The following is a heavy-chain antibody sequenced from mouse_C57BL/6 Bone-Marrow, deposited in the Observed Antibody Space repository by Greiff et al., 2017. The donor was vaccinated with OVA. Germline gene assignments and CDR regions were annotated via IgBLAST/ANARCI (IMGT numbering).Heavy chain of an antibody. V-gene: IGHV1-61*01. Sequence: VQLQQPGAELVRPGSSVKLSCKASGYTFTSYWMDWVKQRPGQGLEWIGNIYPSDSETHYNQKFKDKATLTVDKSSSTAYMQLSSLTSEDSAVYYCARSGYYGSWAYWGQGTLVTVSA. D-gene: IGHD1-1*01. CDR1: GYTFTSYW. CDR3: ARSGYYGSWAY. J-gene: IGHJ3*01. CDR2: IYPSDSET.